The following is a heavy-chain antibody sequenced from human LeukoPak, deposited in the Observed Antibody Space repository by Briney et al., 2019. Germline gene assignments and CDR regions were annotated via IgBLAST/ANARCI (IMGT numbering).Heavy chain of an antibody. CDR2: IYASGST. CDR1: GVSFTDYY. CDR3: ARNESRIAAVGTRKDNWFDP. V-gene: IGHV4-4*07. Sequence: SETLSLTCSVSGVSFTDYYWTWIRQPAGKGLEWIGRIYASGSTNYNPSLRSRVTISVDTSKNQFSLKLSPVTAADTAVYHCARNESRIAAVGTRKDNWFDPWGHGTLVTVSS. J-gene: IGHJ5*02. D-gene: IGHD6-13*01.